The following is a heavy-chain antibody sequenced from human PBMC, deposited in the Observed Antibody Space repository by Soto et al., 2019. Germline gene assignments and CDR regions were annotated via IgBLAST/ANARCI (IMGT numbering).Heavy chain of an antibody. D-gene: IGHD3-10*01. V-gene: IGHV1-18*01. CDR2: ISAYNGNT. Sequence: ASVKVSCKASGYTFTSYGISWVRQAPGQGLEWMGWISAYNGNTNYAQKLQGRVTMTTDTSTSTAYMELRSLRSDDTAVYYCAREGVTMVREAGYYYYYYYMDVWGKGTTVTVSS. J-gene: IGHJ6*03. CDR1: GYTFTSYG. CDR3: AREGVTMVREAGYYYYYYYMDV.